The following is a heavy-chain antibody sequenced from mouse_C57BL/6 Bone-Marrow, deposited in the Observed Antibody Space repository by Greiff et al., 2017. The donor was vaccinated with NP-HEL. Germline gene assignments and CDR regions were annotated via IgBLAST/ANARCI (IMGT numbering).Heavy chain of an antibody. Sequence: VQLQQPGAELVKPGASVKMSCKASGYTFTSYWITWVKQRPGQGLEWIGDIYPGSGSTNYNEKFKSKATLTVDTSSSTAYMQLSSLTSEDSAVYYCARDFNYYGSSYGYWGQGTTLTVSS. CDR2: IYPGSGST. J-gene: IGHJ2*01. V-gene: IGHV1-55*01. CDR3: ARDFNYYGSSYGY. D-gene: IGHD1-1*01. CDR1: GYTFTSYW.